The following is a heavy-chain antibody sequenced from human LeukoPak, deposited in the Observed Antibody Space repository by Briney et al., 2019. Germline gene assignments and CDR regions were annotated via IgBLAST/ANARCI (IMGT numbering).Heavy chain of an antibody. J-gene: IGHJ4*02. D-gene: IGHD1-26*01. Sequence: GGSLRLSCADSGFTFSSCVMAWVRQAPGKGLEWVSYISSSSSTIYYADSVKGRFTISRDNAKNSLYLQMNSLRAEDTAVYYCARGGRGSYYPFDYWGQGTLVTVSS. CDR1: GFTFSSCV. CDR2: ISSSSSTI. CDR3: ARGGRGSYYPFDY. V-gene: IGHV3-48*01.